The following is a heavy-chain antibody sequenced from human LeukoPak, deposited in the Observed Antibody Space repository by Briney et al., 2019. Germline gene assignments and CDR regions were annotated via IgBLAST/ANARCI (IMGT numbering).Heavy chain of an antibody. CDR3: ARGRVYYDSSGSAGYYFDY. J-gene: IGHJ4*02. D-gene: IGHD3-22*01. Sequence: GASVKVSCKASGYTFTSYAISWVRQAPGQGLEWMGRIIPILGIANYAQKFQGRVTITADKSTSTAYMELSSLRSEDTAVYYCARGRVYYDSSGSAGYYFDYWGQGTLVTVSS. V-gene: IGHV1-69*04. CDR1: GYTFTSYA. CDR2: IIPILGIA.